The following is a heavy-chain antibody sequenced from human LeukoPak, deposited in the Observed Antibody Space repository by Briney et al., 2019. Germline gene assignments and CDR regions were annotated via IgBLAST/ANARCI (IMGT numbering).Heavy chain of an antibody. J-gene: IGHJ6*02. D-gene: IGHD2-2*01. CDR3: ASRNASSTSARAYYGMDV. V-gene: IGHV4-30-2*01. CDR2: IYHSGST. CDR1: GGSISSGGYS. Sequence: SQTLSLTCAVSGGSISSGGYSWSWIRQPPGKGLEWIGYIYHSGSTYYNPSLKSRVTISVDRSKNQFSLKLSSVPAADTAVYYCASRNASSTSARAYYGMDVWGQGTTVTVSS.